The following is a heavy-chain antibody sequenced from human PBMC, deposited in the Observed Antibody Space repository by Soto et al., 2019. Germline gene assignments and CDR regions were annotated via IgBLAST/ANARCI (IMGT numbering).Heavy chain of an antibody. D-gene: IGHD3-9*01. Sequence: PSETLSLTCTVSGGSISSYYRSWIRQPPGKGLEWIGYIYYSGSTNYNPSLKSRVTISVDTSKNQFSLKLTSVTAADTAVYYCARFDAISSRPDAFDIWGQGTMVTVSS. V-gene: IGHV4-59*01. J-gene: IGHJ3*02. CDR1: GGSISSYY. CDR2: IYYSGST. CDR3: ARFDAISSRPDAFDI.